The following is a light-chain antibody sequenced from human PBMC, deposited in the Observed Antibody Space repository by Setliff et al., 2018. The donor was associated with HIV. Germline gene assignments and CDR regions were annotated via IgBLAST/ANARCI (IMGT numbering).Light chain of an antibody. CDR1: ISDVGTYDR. Sequence: QSALTQPPSVSESPGQSVTISCTGTISDVGTYDRVSWYQQPPGTAPKLMIYEVSNRPSGVPDRFSGSKSGNTASLIISGLQAEDEADYYCFSFTSSSTYVFGPGTKGTV. CDR2: EVS. J-gene: IGLJ1*01. V-gene: IGLV2-18*02. CDR3: FSFTSSSTYV.